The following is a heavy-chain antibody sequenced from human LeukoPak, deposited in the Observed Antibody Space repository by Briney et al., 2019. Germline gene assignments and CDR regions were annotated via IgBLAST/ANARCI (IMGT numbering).Heavy chain of an antibody. CDR2: IIPIFGTA. CDR3: ARVDSPHWNYAINWFDP. V-gene: IGHV1-69*06. D-gene: IGHD1-7*01. Sequence: ASVKVSCKASGGTFSSYAISWVRQAPGQGLEWMGGIIPIFGTANYAQKFQGRVTITADKSTSTAYMELSSLRSEDTAVYYCARVDSPHWNYAINWFDPWGQGTLVTVSS. CDR1: GGTFSSYA. J-gene: IGHJ5*02.